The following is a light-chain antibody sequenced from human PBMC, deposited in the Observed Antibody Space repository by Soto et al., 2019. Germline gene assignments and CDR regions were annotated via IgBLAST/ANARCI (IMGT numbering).Light chain of an antibody. CDR1: QSNSSY. Sequence: DIQMSESPSFVSASGGDRVTITWGASQSNSSYLAWYQQKPGKVPTLLIYAASTLQSGVPSRFSGSGSGTDLTLTISSLQPEDVATYYCQKYNSAPRTFGQGKKVDIK. J-gene: IGKJ1*01. CDR3: QKYNSAPRT. CDR2: AAS. V-gene: IGKV1-27*01.